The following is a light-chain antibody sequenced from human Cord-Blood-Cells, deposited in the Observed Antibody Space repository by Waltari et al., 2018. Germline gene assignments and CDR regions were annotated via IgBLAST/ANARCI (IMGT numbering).Light chain of an antibody. V-gene: IGLV2-14*01. Sequence: QSALTQPASVSGSPGQSITISCTGTSSDVGGYNYVSCYQKHPGKAPKLMIYDVSKRPSGVSNLFSGSKSGNPASLTISGLQAEDEADYYCSSYTSSSTRVFGTGTMVTVL. J-gene: IGLJ1*01. CDR2: DVS. CDR1: SSDVGGYNY. CDR3: SSYTSSSTRV.